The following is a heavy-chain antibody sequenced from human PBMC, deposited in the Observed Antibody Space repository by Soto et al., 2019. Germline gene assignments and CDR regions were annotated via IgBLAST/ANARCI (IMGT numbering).Heavy chain of an antibody. CDR1: GFSLSTTGVG. Sequence: QITLKESGPTLVKPTQTLTLTCTSSGFSLSTTGVGVGWIRQPPGKALEWLALIYWDGEKRSSPSLKSRLTITKDTSRNQVVLTMTNMDPVDTATYYCAHRPWYAFAPGGQGILVTVSS. V-gene: IGHV2-5*02. CDR2: IYWDGEK. CDR3: AHRPWYAFAP. J-gene: IGHJ5*02. D-gene: IGHD6-13*01.